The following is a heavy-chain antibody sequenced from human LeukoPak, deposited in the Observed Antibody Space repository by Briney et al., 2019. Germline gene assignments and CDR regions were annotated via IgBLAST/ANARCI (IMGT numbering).Heavy chain of an antibody. CDR1: GYTFTNYD. CDR2: MNPNSGNT. D-gene: IGHD6-19*01. Sequence: ASVKVSCKASGYTFTNYDINWVRQATGQGLEWMGWMNPNSGNTGYAQKFQGRVTITRNTSISTAYMELSSLRSEDTAVYYCARGGSSGWYSPFREPTQGVFDYWGQGTLVTVSS. J-gene: IGHJ4*02. V-gene: IGHV1-8*01. CDR3: ARGGSSGWYSPFREPTQGVFDY.